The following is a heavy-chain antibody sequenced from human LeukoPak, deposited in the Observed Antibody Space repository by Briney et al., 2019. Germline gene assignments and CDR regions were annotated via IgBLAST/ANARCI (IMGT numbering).Heavy chain of an antibody. D-gene: IGHD2-15*01. CDR1: GFTFSNCA. CDR3: AKPPPIVVVVAATPGWFDP. CDR2: ISSSRGDT. V-gene: IGHV3-23*01. Sequence: GGSLRLSCAASGFTFSNCAMSWVRQAPGKGLEWVSTISSSRGDTFYAASVRGRFTISRDNSKNTLYLQMNSLRADDTAVYYCAKPPPIVVVVAATPGWFDPWGQGTLVTASS. J-gene: IGHJ5*02.